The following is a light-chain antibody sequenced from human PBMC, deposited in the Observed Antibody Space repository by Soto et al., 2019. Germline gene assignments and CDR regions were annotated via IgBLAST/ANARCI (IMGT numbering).Light chain of an antibody. CDR3: QHYGRSPIT. J-gene: IGKJ5*01. Sequence: EIVMTQSPATLSVSPGVRATLSCRASQSISDTLAWYQQKPGQAPRLLIYGASRRATSFPARFSGSGSATDFTLTISRLEPEDFALYYCQHYGRSPITFGQGTRLEI. CDR1: QSISDT. V-gene: IGKV3-20*01. CDR2: GAS.